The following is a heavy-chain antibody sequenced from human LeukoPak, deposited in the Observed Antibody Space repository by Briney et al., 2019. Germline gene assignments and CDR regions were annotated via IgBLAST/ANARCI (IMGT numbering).Heavy chain of an antibody. CDR1: GGSITSYY. CDR3: ARTTTTYCTGGICPNFDY. V-gene: IGHV4-59*01. D-gene: IGHD2-8*02. CDR2: IYYSGST. J-gene: IGHJ4*02. Sequence: SETLSLTCTVCGGSITSYYWSWIRQPPGKGLEWIGYIYYSGSTNYNPSLKSRVTISVDTSRNQFSLQVSSVTAADTALYYCARTTTTYCTGGICPNFDYWGQGNLVTVSS.